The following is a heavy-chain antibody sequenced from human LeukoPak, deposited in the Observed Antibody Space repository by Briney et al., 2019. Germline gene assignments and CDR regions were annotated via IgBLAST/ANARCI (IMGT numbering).Heavy chain of an antibody. CDR2: IYSGGST. Sequence: PGGSLRLSCAASGFTVSSNYMSWVRQAPGKGLEWVSVIYSGGSTYYADSVKGRFTISRDNSKNTLYLQMNSLRAEDTAVYYCAKDTAPVYDYADYWGQGTLVTVSS. V-gene: IGHV3-66*02. J-gene: IGHJ4*02. CDR3: AKDTAPVYDYADY. D-gene: IGHD4-17*01. CDR1: GFTVSSNY.